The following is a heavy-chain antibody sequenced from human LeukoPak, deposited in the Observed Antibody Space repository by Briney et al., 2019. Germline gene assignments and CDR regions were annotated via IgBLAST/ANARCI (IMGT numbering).Heavy chain of an antibody. CDR2: ISSSSSTI. V-gene: IGHV3-48*01. CDR1: GFTFSSYS. Sequence: GGSLRLSCAASGFTFSSYSMNWVRQAPGKGLEWVSYISSSSSTIYYADSVKGRFTISRDNAKNSLYLQMNSLRAEDTAVYYCARGPEAKIVVPTKWGQGTLVTVS. J-gene: IGHJ4*02. D-gene: IGHD2-2*01. CDR3: ARGPEAKIVVPTK.